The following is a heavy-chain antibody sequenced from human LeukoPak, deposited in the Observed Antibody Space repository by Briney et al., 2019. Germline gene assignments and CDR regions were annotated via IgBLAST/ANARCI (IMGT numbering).Heavy chain of an antibody. J-gene: IGHJ5*02. D-gene: IGHD1-7*01. V-gene: IGHV4-39*07. CDR2: IYYSGST. Sequence: PSETLSLTCTVSGGSISSSSYYWGWIRQPPGKGLEWIGSIYYSGSTYYNPSLKSRVTISVDTSKNQFSLKLSSVTAADTAVYYCARETLELRWFDPWGQGTLVTVSS. CDR1: GGSISSSSYY. CDR3: ARETLELRWFDP.